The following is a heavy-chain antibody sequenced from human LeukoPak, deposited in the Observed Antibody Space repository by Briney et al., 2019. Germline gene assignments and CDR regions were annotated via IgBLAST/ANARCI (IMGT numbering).Heavy chain of an antibody. CDR2: INHSGST. J-gene: IGHJ3*02. D-gene: IGHD3-22*01. V-gene: IGHV4-34*01. CDR1: GGSFSGYY. Sequence: PSETRSLTCAVYGGSFSGYYWSWIRQPPGKGLEWIGEINHSGSTNYNPSLKSRVTISVDTSKNQFSLKLSSVTAADTAVYYCARARVVVVTDAFDIWGQGTMVTVSS. CDR3: ARARVVVVTDAFDI.